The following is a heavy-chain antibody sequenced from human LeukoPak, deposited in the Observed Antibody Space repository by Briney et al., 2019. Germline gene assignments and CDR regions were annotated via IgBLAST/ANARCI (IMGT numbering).Heavy chain of an antibody. CDR3: ARVWYGSGSLYYYYYYMDV. V-gene: IGHV3-66*01. Sequence: GGSLRLSCADSGFTVSSNYMTWVRQAPGKGLEWVSVIYTRGRTYYADPVKGRFTISRDISRNTLYLQMNSLRAEDTAVYYCARVWYGSGSLYYYYYYMDVWGKGATVTISS. CDR1: GFTVSSNY. J-gene: IGHJ6*03. D-gene: IGHD3-10*01. CDR2: IYTRGRT.